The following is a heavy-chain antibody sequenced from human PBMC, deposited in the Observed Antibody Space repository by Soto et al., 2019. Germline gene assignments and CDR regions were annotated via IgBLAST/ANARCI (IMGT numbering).Heavy chain of an antibody. V-gene: IGHV3-30-3*01. J-gene: IGHJ4*02. D-gene: IGHD6-19*01. CDR2: ISYDGNNK. CDR1: GFTFSNSP. Sequence: QVQLVESGGGVVQPGRSLRLSCAASGFTFSNSPMHWARQAPGKGLEWVAVISYDGNNKYYADSVKGRFTISRDNSMNTLYLQMNSLRPEDTAVYYCARDRVVAGIGEIDYWGQGTLVTVSS. CDR3: ARDRVVAGIGEIDY.